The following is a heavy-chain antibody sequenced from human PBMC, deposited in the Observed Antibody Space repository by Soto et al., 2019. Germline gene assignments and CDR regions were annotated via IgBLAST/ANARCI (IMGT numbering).Heavy chain of an antibody. CDR2: IWSDGSNK. CDR3: ARDPRRGGIVATIYRYYYYYMDV. D-gene: IGHD5-12*01. J-gene: IGHJ6*03. Sequence: QVQLVESGGGVVQPGRSLRLSCAASGFTFSSYGMHGVRQAPGKGLEWVAVIWSDGSNKYYADSVKGRFTISRDNSKKTLYLQMNSLRAEDTAVYYCARDPRRGGIVATIYRYYYYYMDVWGKGTTGTVSS. CDR1: GFTFSSYG. V-gene: IGHV3-33*01.